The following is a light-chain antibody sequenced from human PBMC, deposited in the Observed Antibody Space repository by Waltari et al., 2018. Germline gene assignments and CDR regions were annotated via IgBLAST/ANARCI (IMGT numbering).Light chain of an antibody. V-gene: IGLV1-36*01. CDR1: TSNIGNNG. CDR2: YDD. J-gene: IGLJ2*01. Sequence: QSVLTQPPSVSAAPRQRVTMSCSGSTSNIGNNGVTWYQQVPGQAPKLLIYYDDLLPSGVSDRFSGSKSGTSASLAISGLQSEDAAVYYCAAWDDGLSGLVFGGGTQLTVL. CDR3: AAWDDGLSGLV.